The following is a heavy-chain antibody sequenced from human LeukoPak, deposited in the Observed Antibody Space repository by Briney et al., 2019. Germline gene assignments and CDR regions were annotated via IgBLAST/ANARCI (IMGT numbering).Heavy chain of an antibody. CDR1: AYTFTDYY. CDR2: INPSGGST. CDR3: ARDQGVGYYDILTAAYYFNY. D-gene: IGHD3-9*01. Sequence: ASVKVSCKASAYTFTDYYVHWVRQAPGQGLEWMGIINPSGGSTSYAQKFQGRVTMTRDTSTSTVYMELSSLRSEDTAVYYCARDQGVGYYDILTAAYYFNYWGQGTLVTVSS. J-gene: IGHJ4*02. V-gene: IGHV1-46*01.